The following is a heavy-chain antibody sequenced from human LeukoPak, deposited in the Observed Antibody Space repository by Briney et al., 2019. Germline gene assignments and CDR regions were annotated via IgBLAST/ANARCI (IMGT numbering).Heavy chain of an antibody. V-gene: IGHV4-61*01. J-gene: IGHJ4*02. Sequence: SETLSLTCTVSGGSVSSGSYYWSWIRQPPGKGLEWIGYIYYSGSTNYNPSLKSRVTISVDTSKNQFSLKLSSVTAADTAVYYCAKDQGSGWYRVDFDYWGQGTLVTVSS. CDR1: GGSVSSGSYY. CDR2: IYYSGST. D-gene: IGHD6-19*01. CDR3: AKDQGSGWYRVDFDY.